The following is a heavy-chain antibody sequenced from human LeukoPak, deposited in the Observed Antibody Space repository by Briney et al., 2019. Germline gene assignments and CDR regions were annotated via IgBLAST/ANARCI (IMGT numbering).Heavy chain of an antibody. CDR2: IYYSGSA. J-gene: IGHJ4*02. CDR3: ARSYCTGGSCYSGLGSADY. V-gene: IGHV4-39*01. CDR1: GGSISSSSYY. D-gene: IGHD2-15*01. Sequence: KPSETLSLTCTVSGGSISSSSYYWGWIRQPPGKRLEWIATIYYSGSAYSNPSLKSRVTISVDTSKNQFSLKLSSVTAADTAIYYCARSYCTGGSCYSGLGSADYWGQGTLVTVSS.